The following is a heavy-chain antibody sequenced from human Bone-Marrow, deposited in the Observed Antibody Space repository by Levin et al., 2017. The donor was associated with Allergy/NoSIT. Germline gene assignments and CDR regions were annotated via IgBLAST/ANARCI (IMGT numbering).Heavy chain of an antibody. CDR3: AGHSPLSYLDN. J-gene: IGHJ4*02. CDR1: GGSISGYY. CDR2: IYYSGYT. D-gene: IGHD2-2*01. Sequence: SETLSLTCTVSGGSISGYYWSWIRQPPGKGLEWIGNIYYSGYTKYNPSLKSRVTISVDTSKNKFSLNLNSVTAADTAFYYCAGHSPLSYLDNWGQGTLVPVSS. V-gene: IGHV4-59*08.